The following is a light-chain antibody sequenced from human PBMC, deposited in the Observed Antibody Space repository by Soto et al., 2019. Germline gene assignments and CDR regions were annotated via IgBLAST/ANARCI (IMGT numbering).Light chain of an antibody. V-gene: IGKV3-15*01. Sequence: EIVMTQSPATLSVSPGERATLSCRASQSVSSNLAWYQQKPGQAPRLLVYGASTRANGIPARFSGSGSGTEFTLTISSLQSEDFAVYYCQQYNNWPLTFGGGTKLEIK. CDR3: QQYNNWPLT. CDR2: GAS. J-gene: IGKJ4*01. CDR1: QSVSSN.